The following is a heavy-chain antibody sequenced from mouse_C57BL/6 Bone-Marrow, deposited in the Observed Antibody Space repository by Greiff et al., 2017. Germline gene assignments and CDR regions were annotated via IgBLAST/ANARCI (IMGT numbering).Heavy chain of an antibody. CDR3: ARWCSGFLFDY. CDR1: GYTFTDYY. Sequence: VKLQQSGAELVRPGASVKLSCKASGYTFTDYYINWVKQRPGQGLEWIARIYPGSGNTYYNEKFKGKATLTAEKSSSTAYMQLSSLTSEDSAVYFCARWCSGFLFDYWGQGTTLTVSS. D-gene: IGHD3-2*02. J-gene: IGHJ2*01. CDR2: IYPGSGNT. V-gene: IGHV1-76*01.